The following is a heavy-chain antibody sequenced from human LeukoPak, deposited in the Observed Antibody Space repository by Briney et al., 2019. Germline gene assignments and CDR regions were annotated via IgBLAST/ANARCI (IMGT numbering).Heavy chain of an antibody. CDR2: IYYSGST. D-gene: IGHD6-6*01. CDR1: GGSISRYY. J-gene: IGHJ4*02. Sequence: SETLSLTCTVSGGSISRYYWSWIRQPPGKGLEWIGYIYYSGSTNYNPSLKSRVTISVDTSKNQFSLKLSSVTAADTAVYYCARDRGIAARRYFDYWGQGTLVTVSS. CDR3: ARDRGIAARRYFDY. V-gene: IGHV4-59*01.